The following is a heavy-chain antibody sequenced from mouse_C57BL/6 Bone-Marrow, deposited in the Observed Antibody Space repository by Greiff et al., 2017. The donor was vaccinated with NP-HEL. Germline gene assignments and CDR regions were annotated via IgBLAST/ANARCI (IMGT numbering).Heavy chain of an antibody. CDR1: GYTFTSYW. D-gene: IGHD2-5*01. CDR3: AREDYSNYVGY. V-gene: IGHV1-50*01. Sequence: QVQLQQPGAELVKPGASVKLSCKASGYTFTSYWMQWVKQRPGQGLEWIGEIDPSDSYTNYNQKFKGKATLTVDTSSSTAYMQLSSLTCEDSAVYYCAREDYSNYVGYWGQGTTLTVSS. J-gene: IGHJ2*01. CDR2: IDPSDSYT.